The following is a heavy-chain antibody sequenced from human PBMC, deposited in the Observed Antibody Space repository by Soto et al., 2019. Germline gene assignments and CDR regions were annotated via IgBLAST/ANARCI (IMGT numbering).Heavy chain of an antibody. CDR3: ARVADIVVVVAATPGAFDY. CDR1: GGAITSGGYY. J-gene: IGHJ4*02. V-gene: IGHV4-31*03. D-gene: IGHD2-15*01. Sequence: QVQLQESGPGLVKPSQTLSLTCTVSGGAITSGGYYWRWIRQHPGKGLQCIGYIYNSGRTYYNPSLKSRLTISVATSKNQFSLRLSSVTAAYTAVYYCARVADIVVVVAATPGAFDYWGQGTLVTVSS. CDR2: IYNSGRT.